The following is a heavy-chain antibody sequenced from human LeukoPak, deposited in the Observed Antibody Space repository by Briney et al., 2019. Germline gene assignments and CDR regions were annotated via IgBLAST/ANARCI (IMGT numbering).Heavy chain of an antibody. CDR3: TRDHCTRTNCYEDYYYGMDV. CDR1: GNTFTGYY. D-gene: IGHD2-2*01. V-gene: IGHV1-2*02. CDR2: INPNTGGT. Sequence: ASVKVSCKASGNTFTGYYMHWVRQAPEQGLEWMGWINPNTGGTDTAQKFQGRVTMTRDTSISTAYMELSRLRSDDTAVYYCTRDHCTRTNCYEDYYYGMDVWGQGTTVTVSS. J-gene: IGHJ6*02.